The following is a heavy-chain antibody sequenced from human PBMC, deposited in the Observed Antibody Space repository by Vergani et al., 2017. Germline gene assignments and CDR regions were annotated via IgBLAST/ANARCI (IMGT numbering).Heavy chain of an antibody. V-gene: IGHV3-23*01. J-gene: IGHJ5*01. CDR1: GFTFSTYA. Sequence: EVQLLESGGSLKQPGGSVRLSCAASGFTFSTYAMHCVRQAPGKGLEWVSALTGCGGTTYSADSFKGRFILSRDNSRDTLELQMNSLRPEDTATYFCVKDAGSYENCFDSWGQGTLVTVSS. CDR3: VKDAGSYENCFDS. CDR2: LTGCGGTT. D-gene: IGHD1-26*01.